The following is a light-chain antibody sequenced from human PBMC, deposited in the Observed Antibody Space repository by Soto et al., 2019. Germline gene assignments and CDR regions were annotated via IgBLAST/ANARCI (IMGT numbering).Light chain of an antibody. CDR2: KTS. V-gene: IGKV1-5*03. CDR1: QSISIW. J-gene: IGKJ2*01. Sequence: DIQMTQSPSTLSASVGDRVTITCRASQSISIWLAWYQQKPGKAPKLLIYKTSSLESGVPSRFSGSGSGTEFTLTISSLQPDDFATYYCQQYNTYSTFGQGTKLEIK. CDR3: QQYNTYST.